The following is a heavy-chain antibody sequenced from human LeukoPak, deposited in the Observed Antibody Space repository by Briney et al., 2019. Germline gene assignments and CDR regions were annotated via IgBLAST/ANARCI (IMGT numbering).Heavy chain of an antibody. D-gene: IGHD6-19*01. V-gene: IGHV1-2*02. J-gene: IGHJ4*02. CDR2: IKPNSGDT. CDR1: GFTLTDY. Sequence: GASVKVSCKASGFTLTDYIHWVRQDPRQGLQWMGWIKPNSGDTDYAQKFQGRVTMTRDTSISTVYMELSSLRSDDTALYYCAKGKKMTVAGLFDYWGQGTLVTVSS. CDR3: AKGKKMTVAGLFDY.